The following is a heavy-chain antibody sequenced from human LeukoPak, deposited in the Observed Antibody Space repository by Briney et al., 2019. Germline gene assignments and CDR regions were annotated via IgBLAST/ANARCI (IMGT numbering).Heavy chain of an antibody. J-gene: IGHJ3*01. CDR1: GFTLSNYW. CDR2: NTDGSST. Sequence: GGSLRLSCSASGFTLSNYWIHWVRQAPGKGLVWVSRNTDGSSTNYADSVRGRFTVSRDNAKNTLYLQMNSLRVEDTAVYYCARVIGWDEPFDLWGHGTLVTVSS. D-gene: IGHD1-26*01. V-gene: IGHV3-74*01. CDR3: ARVIGWDEPFDL.